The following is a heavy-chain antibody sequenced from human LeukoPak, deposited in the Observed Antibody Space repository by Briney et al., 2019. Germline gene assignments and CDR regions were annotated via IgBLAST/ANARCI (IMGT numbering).Heavy chain of an antibody. CDR3: ATGGAMVRVFDY. CDR1: GFTFSSYA. V-gene: IGHV3-23*01. Sequence: GGSLRLSCAASGFTFSSYAMSWVRQAPGKGLEWVSAISGSGGTTYCADSVKGRFTISRDNSKNTLYLQMNSLGAEDTAVYYCATGGAMVRVFDYWGQGALVTVSS. D-gene: IGHD3-10*01. CDR2: ISGSGGTT. J-gene: IGHJ4*02.